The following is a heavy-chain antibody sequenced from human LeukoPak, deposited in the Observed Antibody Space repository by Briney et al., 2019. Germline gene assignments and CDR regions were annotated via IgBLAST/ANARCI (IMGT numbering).Heavy chain of an antibody. V-gene: IGHV4-34*01. CDR2: INHSGST. CDR1: GGSFSGYY. CDR3: ASAVVGLSLTYYDILTGRFRTLSAGFDP. D-gene: IGHD3-9*01. Sequence: SETLSLTCAVYGGSFSGYYWSWIRQPPGKGLEWIGEINHSGSTNYNPSLKSRVTISVDTSKNQFSLKLSSVTAADTAVYYCASAVVGLSLTYYDILTGRFRTLSAGFDPWGQGTLVTVSS. J-gene: IGHJ5*02.